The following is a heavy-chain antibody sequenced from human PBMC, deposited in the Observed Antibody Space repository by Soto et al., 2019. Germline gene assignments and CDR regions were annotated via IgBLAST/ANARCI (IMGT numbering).Heavy chain of an antibody. J-gene: IGHJ2*01. CDR2: ITGSGGYT. V-gene: IGHV3-23*01. D-gene: IGHD3-10*01. Sequence: LRLSCAGTGLPFSNFGMGWVRQAPGKGLEWVSVITGSGGYTNYADSVRGRFTISRDNSKRTLYLQMNSLRDEDAAIYYCTKAPRVGALGDWYVDLWGRGTLVTVSS. CDR3: TKAPRVGALGDWYVDL. CDR1: GLPFSNFG.